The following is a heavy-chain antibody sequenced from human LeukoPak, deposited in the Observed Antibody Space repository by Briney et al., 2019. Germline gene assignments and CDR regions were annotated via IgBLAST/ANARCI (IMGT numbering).Heavy chain of an antibody. CDR2: ISSSGSTI. CDR3: AREGTAMLSFDY. D-gene: IGHD5-18*01. J-gene: IGHJ4*02. Sequence: GGSLRLSCAASGFTFSSYEMNWVRQAPGKGLEWVSYISSSGSTIYYADSVKGRFTISRDNAKNSLYLQMNSLRAEDTAVYYCAREGTAMLSFDYWGQGTLVTVSS. V-gene: IGHV3-48*03. CDR1: GFTFSSYE.